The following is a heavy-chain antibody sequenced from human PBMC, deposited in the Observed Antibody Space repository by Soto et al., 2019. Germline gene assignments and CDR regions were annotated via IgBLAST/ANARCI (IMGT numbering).Heavy chain of an antibody. J-gene: IGHJ6*03. CDR2: IYYSGST. CDR3: ARGSTTPYNYYYYMDV. V-gene: IGHV4-31*03. D-gene: IGHD1-1*01. CDR1: GGSIISGGCY. Sequence: TSVTLSVTCTVAGGSIISGGCYWSWIRQHPGKGLEWIGYIYYSGSTYYNPSLKSRVSISTDASKNHFSLTLTSVTAADTAVYYCARGSTTPYNYYYYMDVWGKGTTVTVSS.